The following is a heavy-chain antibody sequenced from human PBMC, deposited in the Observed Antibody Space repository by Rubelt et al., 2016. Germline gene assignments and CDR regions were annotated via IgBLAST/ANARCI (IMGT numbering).Heavy chain of an antibody. Sequence: QVQLQESGPGLVKPPETLSLTCTVSGFSISSAYYWGWIRQPPGKGLEWIGYIYYSGSTNYSPSLKSRVTISVDTSRNQFSRELSSVTAADTAVYYCARHGAGSSPVKIWGQGTMVTVSS. D-gene: IGHD3-10*01. V-gene: IGHV4-38-2*02. CDR1: GFSISSAYY. CDR2: IYYSGST. J-gene: IGHJ3*02. CDR3: ARHGAGSSPVKI.